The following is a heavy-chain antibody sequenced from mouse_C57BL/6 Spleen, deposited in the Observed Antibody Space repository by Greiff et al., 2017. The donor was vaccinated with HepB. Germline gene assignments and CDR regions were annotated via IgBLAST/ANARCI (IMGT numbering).Heavy chain of an antibody. CDR3: ARHSISSYYFDY. CDR1: GFTFSSYG. J-gene: IGHJ2*01. Sequence: EVHLVESGGDLVKPGGSLKLSCAASGFTFSSYGMSWVRQTPDKRLEWVATISSGGSYTYYPDSVKGRFTISRDNAKNTLYLQMSSLKSEDTAMYYCARHSISSYYFDYWGQGTTLTVSS. CDR2: ISSGGSYT. D-gene: IGHD1-1*01. V-gene: IGHV5-6*01.